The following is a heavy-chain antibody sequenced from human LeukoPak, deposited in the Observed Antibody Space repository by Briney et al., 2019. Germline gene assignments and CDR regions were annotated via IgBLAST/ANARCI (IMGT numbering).Heavy chain of an antibody. CDR3: ARGLKDIVVVPAAGDY. CDR2: MNPNSGNT. D-gene: IGHD2-2*01. CDR1: GYTFTSYD. Sequence: GASVKVSCKASGYTFTSYDINWVRQATGQGLEWTGWMNPNSGNTGYAQKFQGRVTMTRNTSISTAYMELSSLRSEDTAVYYCARGLKDIVVVPAAGDYWGQGTLVTVSS. J-gene: IGHJ4*02. V-gene: IGHV1-8*02.